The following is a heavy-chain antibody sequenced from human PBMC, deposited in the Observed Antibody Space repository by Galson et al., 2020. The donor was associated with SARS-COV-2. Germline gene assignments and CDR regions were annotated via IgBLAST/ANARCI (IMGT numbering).Heavy chain of an antibody. CDR2: IIPIFGTA. Sequence: SVKVSCKASGGTFSSYAISWVRQAPGQGLEWMGGIIPIFGTANYAQKFQGRVTITADESTSTAYMELSSLRSEDTAVYYCARSRALELLSGYYYYGMDVWGQGTTVTVSS. V-gene: IGHV1-69*13. CDR3: ARSRALELLSGYYYYGMDV. D-gene: IGHD1-7*01. J-gene: IGHJ6*02. CDR1: GGTFSSYA.